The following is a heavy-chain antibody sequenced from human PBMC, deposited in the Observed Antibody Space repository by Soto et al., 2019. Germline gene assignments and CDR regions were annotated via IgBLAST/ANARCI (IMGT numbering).Heavy chain of an antibody. D-gene: IGHD1-26*01. Sequence: ASVKVSCKASGYTFTSYGISWVRQAPGQGLEWMGWISAYNGNTNYAQKLQGRVTMTKDTSTSTAYMELRSLRSDDTAVYYCARDAAGGLRYYFDYWGQGTLVTVSS. J-gene: IGHJ4*02. V-gene: IGHV1-18*01. CDR1: GYTFTSYG. CDR3: ARDAAGGLRYYFDY. CDR2: ISAYNGNT.